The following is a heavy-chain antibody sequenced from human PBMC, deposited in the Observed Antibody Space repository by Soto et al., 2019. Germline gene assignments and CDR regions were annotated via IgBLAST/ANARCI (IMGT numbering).Heavy chain of an antibody. J-gene: IGHJ1*01. CDR1: GFSLSTSGVS. Sequence: QITLKESGPTLVKPTQTLTLTCTFSGFSLSTSGVSVGWIRQPPGKALEWLALIYWDDDKRYSPSLKSRLTLHQDTSKNQVILTITNMDPVDTSTYFCAHRRGGDWGFGAWGQGTLVTVS. V-gene: IGHV2-5*02. CDR2: IYWDDDK. D-gene: IGHD2-21*01. CDR3: AHRRGGDWGFGA.